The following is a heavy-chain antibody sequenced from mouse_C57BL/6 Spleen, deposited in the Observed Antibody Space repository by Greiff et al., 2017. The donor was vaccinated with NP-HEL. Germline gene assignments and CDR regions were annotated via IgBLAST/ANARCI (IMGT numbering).Heavy chain of an antibody. CDR2: INPSSGYT. V-gene: IGHV1-7*01. J-gene: IGHJ4*01. Sequence: QVQLQQSGAELAKPGASVKLSCKASGYTFTSYWMHWVKQRPGQGLEWIGYINPSSGYTKYNQTFKDKATLTADKSSSTAYLQLSRRTYEDSAVYYCASSLGNYARDYWGQGTSVTVSS. CDR3: ASSLGNYARDY. D-gene: IGHD4-1*01. CDR1: GYTFTSYW.